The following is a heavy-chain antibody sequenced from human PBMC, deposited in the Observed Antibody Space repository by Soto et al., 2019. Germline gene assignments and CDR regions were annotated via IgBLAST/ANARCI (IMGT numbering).Heavy chain of an antibody. D-gene: IGHD3-22*01. CDR3: ARKALRITMIVVAHRFDP. J-gene: IGHJ5*02. CDR2: INHSGST. CDR1: GGSFGVYY. V-gene: IGHV4-34*01. Sequence: SQTPPLTSAVYGGSFGVYYWSLIRQPPGKGLEWIGEINHSGSTNYNPSLKSRVTISVDTSKNQFSLKLSSVTAADTAVYYCARKALRITMIVVAHRFDPWGQGTLVTVSS.